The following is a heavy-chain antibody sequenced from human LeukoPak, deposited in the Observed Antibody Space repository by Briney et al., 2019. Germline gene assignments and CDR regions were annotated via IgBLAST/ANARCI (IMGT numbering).Heavy chain of an antibody. J-gene: IGHJ4*02. D-gene: IGHD6-19*01. CDR2: ISGSGTST. V-gene: IGHV3-23*01. CDR3: ARGKGIAVSSFDS. Sequence: GGSLRLSCAASGFTFSSYAMSWVRQAPGKGLEWVSGISGSGTSTYYADSVKGRFTISGDNSKNTMSLQMNSLRAEDTALYYCARGKGIAVSSFDSWGQGTLVTVSS. CDR1: GFTFSSYA.